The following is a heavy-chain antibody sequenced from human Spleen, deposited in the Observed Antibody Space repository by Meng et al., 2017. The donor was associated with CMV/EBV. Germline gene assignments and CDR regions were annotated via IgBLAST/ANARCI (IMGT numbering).Heavy chain of an antibody. CDR1: GFTIDDYG. CDR2: INWNGGSI. Sequence: LSWSASGFTIDDYGMSWVRQAPGKGLEWVSDINWNGGSIGYADSVKGRFTISRDNAKNSLYLQMNSLRAEDTALYYCARDSRIGTYDYWGQGTLVTVSS. V-gene: IGHV3-20*04. CDR3: ARDSRIGTYDY. J-gene: IGHJ4*02. D-gene: IGHD1-26*01.